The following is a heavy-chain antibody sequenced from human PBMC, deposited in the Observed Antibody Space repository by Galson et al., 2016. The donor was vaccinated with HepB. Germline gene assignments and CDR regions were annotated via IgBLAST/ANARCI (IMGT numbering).Heavy chain of an antibody. V-gene: IGHV1-46*03. J-gene: IGHJ6*02. Sequence: TVKVSCKASGYTFTNYNMHWVRQAPGQGLEWMGIINPSAGSTSYAQKFQGRVTMTRDTSTSTVYMELSSLRTEDTAVYYCARGRYYGMDVWGQGATVTVSS. CDR3: ARGRYYGMDV. CDR2: INPSAGST. CDR1: GYTFTNYN.